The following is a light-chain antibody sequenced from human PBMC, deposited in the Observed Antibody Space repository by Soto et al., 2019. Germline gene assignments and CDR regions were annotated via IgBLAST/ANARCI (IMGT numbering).Light chain of an antibody. V-gene: IGLV2-11*01. CDR1: SSDVDNYNN. CDR3: CSYAGTYTRV. J-gene: IGLJ1*01. Sequence: QSALTQPRSVSGSPGQSVTISCTRTSSDVDNYNNVSWYQQHPGKAPKLLIYDVNKRPSGVPYRFSGSKSGNTASLTISGLQAGDEADYCCCSYAGTYTRVFGTGTKVTVL. CDR2: DVN.